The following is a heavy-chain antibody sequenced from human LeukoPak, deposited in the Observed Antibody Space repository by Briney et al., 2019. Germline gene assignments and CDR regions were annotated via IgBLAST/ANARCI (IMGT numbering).Heavy chain of an antibody. CDR1: GGSFSGYY. CDR2: VNYSGST. Sequence: PSETLSLTCVVYGGSFSGYYWSWIRQPPGKGLEWIGDVNYSGSTNYNPSLESRVTISADTSKSQFSLKLSSVTAADTSVYCCARGRAVTRDFDYWGQGTLVRVSS. J-gene: IGHJ4*02. V-gene: IGHV4-34*01. D-gene: IGHD4-23*01. CDR3: ARGRAVTRDFDY.